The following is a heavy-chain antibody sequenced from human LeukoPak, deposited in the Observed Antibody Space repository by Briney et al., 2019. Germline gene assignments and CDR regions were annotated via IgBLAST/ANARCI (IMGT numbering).Heavy chain of an antibody. CDR1: GYTFTGYY. Sequence: GASVKVSCEASGYTFTGYYMHWVRQAPGQGLEWMGWINPHSGGTNYAQKFQGRVTTTRDTSISTVYMELSRLRSDDTSVYYCARNGGPGDGYNLQWLSYMDVWGKGTTVTVSS. CDR2: INPHSGGT. J-gene: IGHJ6*03. V-gene: IGHV1-2*02. CDR3: ARNGGPGDGYNLQWLSYMDV. D-gene: IGHD5-24*01.